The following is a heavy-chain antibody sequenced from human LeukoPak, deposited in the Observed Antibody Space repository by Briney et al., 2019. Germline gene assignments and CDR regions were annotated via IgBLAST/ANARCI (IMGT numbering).Heavy chain of an antibody. J-gene: IGHJ6*03. CDR1: GFTFSSYA. Sequence: GGSLRLSCAASGFTFSSYAMHWVRQAPGKGLEWVAVISYDGSNKYYADSVKGRFTISRDNSKNTLYLQMNSLRAEDTAVYYCARDHYRSQSSWYPYYYYYMDVWGKGTTVTVSS. D-gene: IGHD6-13*01. CDR2: ISYDGSNK. V-gene: IGHV3-30-3*01. CDR3: ARDHYRSQSSWYPYYYYYMDV.